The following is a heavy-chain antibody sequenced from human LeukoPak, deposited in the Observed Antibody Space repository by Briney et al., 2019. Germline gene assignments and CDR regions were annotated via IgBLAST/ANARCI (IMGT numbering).Heavy chain of an antibody. D-gene: IGHD5-18*01. J-gene: IGHJ3*02. CDR1: GFTFSTYW. Sequence: PGGSLRLSCAGSGFTFSTYWMSWVRQAPGKGLEWVANIKQDGSEKYYVDSVKGRFTISRDNAKNSLYLQMNSLRAEDTAVYYCASGPVYSYGYSSAFDIWGQGTMVTVSS. V-gene: IGHV3-7*01. CDR3: ASGPVYSYGYSSAFDI. CDR2: IKQDGSEK.